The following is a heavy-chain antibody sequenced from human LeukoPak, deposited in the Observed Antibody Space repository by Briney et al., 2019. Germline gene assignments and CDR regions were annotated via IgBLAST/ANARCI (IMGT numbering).Heavy chain of an antibody. Sequence: SETLSLTCAVYGGSFSGYYWSWIRQPPGKGLEWIGEINHSGSTNYNPSLKSRVTISVDTSRNQFSLKLNSVTAADTAVYYCARGRPKNWFDPWGQGTLVTVSS. CDR3: ARGRPKNWFDP. J-gene: IGHJ5*02. D-gene: IGHD6-6*01. V-gene: IGHV4-34*01. CDR2: INHSGST. CDR1: GGSFSGYY.